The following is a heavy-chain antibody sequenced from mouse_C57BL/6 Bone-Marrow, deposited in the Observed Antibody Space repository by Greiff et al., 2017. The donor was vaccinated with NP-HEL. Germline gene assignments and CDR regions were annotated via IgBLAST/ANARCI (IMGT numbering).Heavy chain of an antibody. CDR3: ARGGLRPYYYAMDY. D-gene: IGHD2-4*01. CDR1: GFSLTSYG. J-gene: IGHJ4*01. CDR2: IWSGGST. V-gene: IGHV2-2*01. Sequence: QVQLQQSGPGLVQPSQSLFITCTVSGFSLTSYGVHWVRQPPGKGLEWLGVIWSGGSTAYNAAFIPRLSISNDKYNSQVFFKMNRLQADNTAIYYCARGGLRPYYYAMDYWGQGTSVTVSS.